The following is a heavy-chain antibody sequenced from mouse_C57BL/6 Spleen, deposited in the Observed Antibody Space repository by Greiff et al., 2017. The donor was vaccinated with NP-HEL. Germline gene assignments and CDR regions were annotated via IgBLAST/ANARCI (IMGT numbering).Heavy chain of an antibody. Sequence: QVQLQQPGAELVRPGSSVKLSCKASGYTFTSYWMHWVKQRPIQGLEWIGNIDPSDSETHYNQKFKDKATLTVDKSSSTAYMQLSSLTSEDSAVYYCARTRNYDYDEYYAMDYWGQGTSVTVSS. V-gene: IGHV1-52*01. CDR2: IDPSDSET. CDR1: GYTFTSYW. J-gene: IGHJ4*01. CDR3: ARTRNYDYDEYYAMDY. D-gene: IGHD2-4*01.